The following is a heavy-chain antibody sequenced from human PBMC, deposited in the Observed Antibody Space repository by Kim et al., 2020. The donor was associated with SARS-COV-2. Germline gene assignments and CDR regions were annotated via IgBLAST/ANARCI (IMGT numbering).Heavy chain of an antibody. J-gene: IGHJ6*02. D-gene: IGHD1-1*01. CDR1: GFSFSNFG. CDR3: ARWTQLIPSACMDA. CDR2: IWYDGSNK. V-gene: IGHV3-33*01. Sequence: GGSLRLSCAASGFSFSNFGMHWVRQAPGKGLEWVAVIWYDGSNKYYADSVKGRFTISRDNSKNTLYLQMNSLRAEDTALYYCARWTQLIPSACMDAWGQGTTVTVSS.